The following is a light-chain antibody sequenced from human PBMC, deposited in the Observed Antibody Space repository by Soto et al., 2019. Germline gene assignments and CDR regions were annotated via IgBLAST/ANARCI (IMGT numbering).Light chain of an antibody. Sequence: DIVMTQSPDSLAVSLGERATINCKSSQSVFYNSNNKNYLAWYKQKPGQPPKLLIYWASTRQSGVPDRFSGSGSGTDFTLTISSLQAEDVAFYYCQQYYTTPFTFGGGTKVEIK. J-gene: IGKJ4*01. CDR2: WAS. CDR3: QQYYTTPFT. CDR1: QSVFYNSNNKNY. V-gene: IGKV4-1*01.